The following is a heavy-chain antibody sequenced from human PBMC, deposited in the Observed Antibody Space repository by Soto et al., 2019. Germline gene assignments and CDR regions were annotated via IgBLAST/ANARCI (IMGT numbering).Heavy chain of an antibody. J-gene: IGHJ4*02. D-gene: IGHD3-22*01. CDR2: IYYSGST. CDR3: ARGTYYYDSSGYYPPDY. V-gene: IGHV4-31*03. CDR1: GGSISNGGYY. Sequence: QVQLQESGPGLVKPSQTLSLTCTVSGGSISNGGYYWSWIRQHPGKGLEWIGYIYYSGSTYYNPSLKGRVTISVDTSKNQFSLKLSSVTAADTAVYYCARGTYYYDSSGYYPPDYWGQGTLVTVSS.